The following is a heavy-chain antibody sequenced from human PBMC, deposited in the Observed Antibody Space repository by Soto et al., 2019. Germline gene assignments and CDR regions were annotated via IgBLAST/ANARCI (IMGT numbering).Heavy chain of an antibody. CDR2: IYYSGST. Sequence: PSETLSLTCAVSGGSITSSSYSWGWVRQPPGKGLEWIGYIYYSGSTNYNPSLKSRVTISVDTSKNQFSLKLSSVTAADTAVYYCARTWGSTNDDWGRGTLVPVAS. CDR1: GGSITSSSYS. D-gene: IGHD3-16*01. J-gene: IGHJ4*02. CDR3: ARTWGSTNDD. V-gene: IGHV4-61*05.